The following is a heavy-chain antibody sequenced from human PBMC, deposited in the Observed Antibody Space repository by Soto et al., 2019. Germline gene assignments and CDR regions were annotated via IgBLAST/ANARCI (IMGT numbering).Heavy chain of an antibody. CDR2: IYWNDDK. CDR3: AHRHYDSSGYYYDFDC. Sequence: SGPTLVNPTQTLTLTCTFSGFSLSTSGVGVGWIRQPPGKALEWLALIYWNDDKRYSPSLKSRLTITKDTSKNQVVLTMTNMDPVDTATYYXAHRHYDSSGYYYDFDCWGQGTLVTVSS. CDR1: GFSLSTSGVG. D-gene: IGHD3-22*01. J-gene: IGHJ4*02. V-gene: IGHV2-5*01.